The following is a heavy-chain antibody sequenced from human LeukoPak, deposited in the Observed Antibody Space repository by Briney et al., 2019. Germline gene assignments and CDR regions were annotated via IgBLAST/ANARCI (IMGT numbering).Heavy chain of an antibody. CDR3: AKAGDYGDYP. Sequence: GGSLRLSCAACGFTFRSYAMSWVRQAPGKGLEWVAVISYDGSNKYYADSVKGRFTISRDNSKNTLYLQMNSLRAEDTAVYYCAKAGDYGDYPWGQGTLVTVSS. V-gene: IGHV3-30*18. CDR2: ISYDGSNK. CDR1: GFTFRSYA. J-gene: IGHJ5*02. D-gene: IGHD4-17*01.